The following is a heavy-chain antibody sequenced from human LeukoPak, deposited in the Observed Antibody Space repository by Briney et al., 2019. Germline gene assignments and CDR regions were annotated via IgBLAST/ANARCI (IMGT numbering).Heavy chain of an antibody. Sequence: GGSLRLSCAASGFTFSTYVMSWVRQAPGKGLEWVSAISGSGGSTYYADTVKGRFTISRDNSKNTLYLQMNSLGADDTAVYYCAKGNWRYFDYWGQGTLVTVSS. V-gene: IGHV3-23*01. CDR2: ISGSGGST. D-gene: IGHD1-1*01. CDR1: GFTFSTYV. J-gene: IGHJ4*02. CDR3: AKGNWRYFDY.